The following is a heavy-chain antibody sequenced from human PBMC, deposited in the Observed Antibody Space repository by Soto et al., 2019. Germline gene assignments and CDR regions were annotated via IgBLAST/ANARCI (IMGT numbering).Heavy chain of an antibody. CDR2: IYTSGST. CDR3: ARGGIQLSYAFDH. CDR1: GTSVSNYY. J-gene: IGHJ4*02. D-gene: IGHD3-10*01. Sequence: SETLSLTCSVSGTSVSNYYWSWIRQPAGKGLEHIGRIYTSGSTSYNPSLKSRVTMSMDTSQTQIYLNLTSVTAADTAVYYCARGGIQLSYAFDHWGKGIQVTVSS. V-gene: IGHV4-4*07.